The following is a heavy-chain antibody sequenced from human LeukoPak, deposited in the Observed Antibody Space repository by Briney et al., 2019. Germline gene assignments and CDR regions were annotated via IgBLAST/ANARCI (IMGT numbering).Heavy chain of an antibody. CDR1: GFSFSAYD. CDR3: AKTMVRTAILLSLPSYYYGLDV. V-gene: IGHV3-30*18. Sequence: GRSLRLSCAASGFSFSAYDMHWVRQAPGKGLEWVAVVSYDGGNRYHADSVKGRSTISRDNSKNTLYLQVNNLTTEDTAVYFCAKTMVRTAILLSLPSYYYGLDVWGTGTTVTVSS. D-gene: IGHD3-10*01. CDR2: VSYDGGNR. J-gene: IGHJ6*04.